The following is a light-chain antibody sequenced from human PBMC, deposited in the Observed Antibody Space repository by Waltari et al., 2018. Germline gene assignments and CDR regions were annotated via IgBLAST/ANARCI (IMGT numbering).Light chain of an antibody. Sequence: DIQMTQSPSTMSASVGDRVPITCRASQSITQSLSSWLAWYQQKPGKAPKLLIYRASSLESGVPSRFSGSGSGTEFTLTISSLQPDDFATYYCQQYNSYSITFGGGTKVEIK. J-gene: IGKJ4*01. V-gene: IGKV1-5*03. CDR1: QSITQSLSSW. CDR2: RAS. CDR3: QQYNSYSIT.